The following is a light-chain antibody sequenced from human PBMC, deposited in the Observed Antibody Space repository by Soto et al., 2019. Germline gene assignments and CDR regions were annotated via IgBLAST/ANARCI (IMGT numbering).Light chain of an antibody. CDR1: QNLGTLY. J-gene: IGKJ1*01. Sequence: EIVLTQSPGTLSLSPGERGTLSCRASQNLGTLYLAWFQQKSGQAPRLLIYGASSRATGIPDRFSGSGSGTDFTLTISRLEPEDFAVYYCQQYGSSSWTFGQGTKVDIK. CDR3: QQYGSSSWT. CDR2: GAS. V-gene: IGKV3-20*01.